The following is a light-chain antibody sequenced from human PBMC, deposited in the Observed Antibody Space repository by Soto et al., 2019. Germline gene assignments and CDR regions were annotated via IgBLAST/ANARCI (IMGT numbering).Light chain of an antibody. V-gene: IGKV3-11*01. J-gene: IGKJ5*01. CDR2: DAS. Sequence: PGEGATRSCRASQSVSSYLAWYQQKPGQAPRLLIYDASNRATGIPARFSGSGSGTDFTLTISSLEPEDFAVYYCQQRSNWAITFGQGTRLEIK. CDR1: QSVSSY. CDR3: QQRSNWAIT.